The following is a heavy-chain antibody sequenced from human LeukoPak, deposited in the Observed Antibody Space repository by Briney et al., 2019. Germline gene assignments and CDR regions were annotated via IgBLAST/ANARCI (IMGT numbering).Heavy chain of an antibody. Sequence: PSETLSLTCAVSGYSISSGYYWGRIRQPPGKGLEWIGSIYHSGSTYYNPSLKSRVTISVDTSKNQFSLKLSSVTAADTAVYYRARTDTAMVDYWGQGTLVTVSS. V-gene: IGHV4-38-2*01. CDR1: GYSISSGYY. D-gene: IGHD5-18*01. J-gene: IGHJ4*02. CDR2: IYHSGST. CDR3: ARTDTAMVDY.